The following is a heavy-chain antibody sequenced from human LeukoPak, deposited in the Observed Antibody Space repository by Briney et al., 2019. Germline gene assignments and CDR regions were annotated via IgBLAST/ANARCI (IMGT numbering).Heavy chain of an antibody. CDR2: IYYSGST. J-gene: IGHJ6*03. V-gene: IGHV4-31*03. D-gene: IGHD6-13*01. CDR1: GGSISSSSYY. Sequence: SETLSLTCTVSGGSISSSSYYWSWVRQHPGKGLEWIGYIYYSGSTYYNPSLKSRVTISVDTSKNQFSLKLSSVTAADTAVYYCARGGTSSAAADPPYYYYYYMDVWGKGTTVTVSS. CDR3: ARGGTSSAAADPPYYYYYYMDV.